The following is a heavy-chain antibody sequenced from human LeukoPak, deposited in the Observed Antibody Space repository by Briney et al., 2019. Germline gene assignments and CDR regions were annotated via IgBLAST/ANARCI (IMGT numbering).Heavy chain of an antibody. CDR3: ARESSSVISHHFDY. CDR1: GFTFSSYA. V-gene: IGHV3-30*01. J-gene: IGHJ4*02. CDR2: ISYDGSNK. D-gene: IGHD6-6*01. Sequence: GGSLRLSCAASGFTFSSYAMHWVRQAPGKGLEWVAVISYDGSNKYYADSVKGRFTISRDNSKNTLYLQMNSLRAEDTAVYYCARESSSVISHHFDYWGQGTLVTVSS.